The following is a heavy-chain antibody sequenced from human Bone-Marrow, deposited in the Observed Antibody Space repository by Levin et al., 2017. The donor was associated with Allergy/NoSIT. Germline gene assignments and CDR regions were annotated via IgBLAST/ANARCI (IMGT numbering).Heavy chain of an antibody. V-gene: IGHV3-74*01. CDR3: ARPYCSSTSGYLGMDH. Sequence: GGSLRLSCAASGFTFRNYWMHWVRQAPGKGLVWVSRINSDGSTTSYADSVKGRFTISRDNAKNTLYLQMNSLRVEDTALYYCARPYCSSTSGYLGMDHSGQGTLVTVSS. CDR2: INSDGSTT. D-gene: IGHD2-2*01. J-gene: IGHJ4*02. CDR1: GFTFRNYW.